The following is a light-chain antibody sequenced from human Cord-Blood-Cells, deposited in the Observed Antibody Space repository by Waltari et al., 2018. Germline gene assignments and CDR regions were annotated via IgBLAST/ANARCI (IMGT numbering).Light chain of an antibody. CDR1: SSNIGAGSH. J-gene: IGLJ3*02. V-gene: IGLV1-40*01. CDR3: QSYDSSLSGWV. CDR2: GNS. Sequence: QSVLTQPPSVSGAPGQRVTISCTGSSSNIGAGSHVHWYQQLPGTAPKLLIYGNSTRPSGVPDRFSGSKSGTSASLAITGLQAEDEADYYCQSYDSSLSGWVFGGGTKLTVL.